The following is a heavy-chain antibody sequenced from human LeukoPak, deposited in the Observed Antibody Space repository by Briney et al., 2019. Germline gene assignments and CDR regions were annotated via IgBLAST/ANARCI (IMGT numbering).Heavy chain of an antibody. V-gene: IGHV3-53*01. CDR3: ARDKVLRYFDWLSYYGMDV. J-gene: IGHJ6*02. CDR1: GFTFSSYG. D-gene: IGHD3-9*01. Sequence: GSLRLSCAASGFTFSSYGMHWVRQAPGKGLEWVSVIYSGGSTYYTDSVKGRFTISRDNSKNTLYLQMNSLRAEDTAVYYCARDKVLRYFDWLSYYGMDVWGQGTTVTVSS. CDR2: IYSGGST.